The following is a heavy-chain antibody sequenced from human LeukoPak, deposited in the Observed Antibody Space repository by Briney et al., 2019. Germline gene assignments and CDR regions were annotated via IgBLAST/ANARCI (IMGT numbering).Heavy chain of an antibody. V-gene: IGHV3-7*01. D-gene: IGHD1-1*01. CDR1: GFTFSNAW. Sequence: PGGSLRLSCAASGFTFSNAWMNWVRQAPGKGLEWVAHIKEDESDEYYVDSVRGRFTASRDNAKNSVNLQMNSLRVEDTAVYYCARWRGRQSEFDYWGQGTLVTVSS. CDR3: ARWRGRQSEFDY. CDR2: IKEDESDE. J-gene: IGHJ4*02.